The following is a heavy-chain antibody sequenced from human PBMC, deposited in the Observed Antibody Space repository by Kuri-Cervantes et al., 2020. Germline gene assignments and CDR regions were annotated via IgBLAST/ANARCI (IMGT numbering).Heavy chain of an antibody. V-gene: IGHV1-24*01. CDR2: FDPEDGET. CDR1: GYTLTELS. J-gene: IGHJ4*02. Sequence: ASVKVSCKVSGYTLTELSMHWVRQAPGKGLEWMGGFDPEDGETIYAQKFQGRVTVTEDTSTDTAYMELSSLRSEDTAVYYCATAGDEQWLVSKYWGQGTLVTVSS. CDR3: ATAGDEQWLVSKY. D-gene: IGHD6-19*01.